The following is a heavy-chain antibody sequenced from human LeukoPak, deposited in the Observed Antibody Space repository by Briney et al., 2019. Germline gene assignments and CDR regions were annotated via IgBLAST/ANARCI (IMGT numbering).Heavy chain of an antibody. V-gene: IGHV4-39*07. Sequence: GSLRLSCAASGFTFNTYSMNWVRQAPGKGLEWIGSIYYSGSTYYNPSLKSRVTISVDTSKNQFSLKLSSVTAADTAVYYCARVSSWYLYYYYMDVWGKGTTVTVSS. J-gene: IGHJ6*03. CDR3: ARVSSWYLYYYYMDV. CDR1: GFTFNTYS. D-gene: IGHD6-13*01. CDR2: IYYSGST.